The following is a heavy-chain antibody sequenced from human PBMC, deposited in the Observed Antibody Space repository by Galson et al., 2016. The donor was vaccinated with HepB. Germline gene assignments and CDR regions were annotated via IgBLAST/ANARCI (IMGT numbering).Heavy chain of an antibody. Sequence: QSGAEVKKPGESLKTSCKGYGSNFTTYWLAWVRQMPGKGLEWMGIIYPGDSDTRYRPSFQGQVTSSADRSINIAYLQWSSLKASDTAMYYCAIVTGHCSGGSCADGYFDCWGQGTLVTVSS. J-gene: IGHJ4*02. D-gene: IGHD2-15*01. CDR3: AIVTGHCSGGSCADGYFDC. V-gene: IGHV5-51*01. CDR1: GSNFTTYW. CDR2: IYPGDSDT.